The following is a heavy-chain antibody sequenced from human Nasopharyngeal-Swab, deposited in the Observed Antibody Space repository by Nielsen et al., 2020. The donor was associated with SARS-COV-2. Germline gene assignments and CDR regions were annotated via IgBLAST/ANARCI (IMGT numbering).Heavy chain of an antibody. CDR3: ARGARDVLWFRDKISEDAFDI. D-gene: IGHD3-10*01. V-gene: IGHV4-4*02. Sequence: WIRQPPGKGLEWIGEIYHSGSTNYNPSLKSRVTISVDKSKNQFSLKLSSVTAADTAVYYCARGARDVLWFRDKISEDAFDIWGQGTMVTVSS. CDR2: IYHSGST. J-gene: IGHJ3*02.